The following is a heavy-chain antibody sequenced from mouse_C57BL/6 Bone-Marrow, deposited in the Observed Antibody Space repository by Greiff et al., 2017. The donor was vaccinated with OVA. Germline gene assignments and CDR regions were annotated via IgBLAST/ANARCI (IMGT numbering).Heavy chain of an antibody. CDR3: TRERYYFDY. CDR2: ISSGGDYI. V-gene: IGHV5-9-1*02. CDR1: GFTFSSYA. Sequence: EVHLVESGEGLVKPGGSLKLSCGASGFTFSSYAMSWVRQTPEKRLEWVAYISSGGDYIYYADTVKGRFTISRDNDRNTLYLQMSSLKSEDTAMYYCTRERYYFDYWGQGTTLTVSS. J-gene: IGHJ2*01.